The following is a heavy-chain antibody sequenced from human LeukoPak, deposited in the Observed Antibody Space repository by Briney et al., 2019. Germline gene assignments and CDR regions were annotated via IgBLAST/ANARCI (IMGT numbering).Heavy chain of an antibody. CDR1: GFTFDDYA. Sequence: GGSLRLSCAASGFTFDDYAMHWVRQAPGKGLEWVSLISWDGGSTYYADSVKGRFTISRDNAKNSLYLQMNSLRAEDTAMYYCARAGYCSGGSCSLRFDYWGQGTLVTVSS. CDR2: ISWDGGST. CDR3: ARAGYCSGGSCSLRFDY. V-gene: IGHV3-43D*03. J-gene: IGHJ4*02. D-gene: IGHD2-15*01.